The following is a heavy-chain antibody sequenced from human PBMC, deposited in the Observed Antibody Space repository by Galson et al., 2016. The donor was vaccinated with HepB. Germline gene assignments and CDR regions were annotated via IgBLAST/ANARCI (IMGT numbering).Heavy chain of an antibody. D-gene: IGHD5-24*01. Sequence: SVKVSCKASGYRFHTYGISWVRQAPGQGLEWLGWISANSGNTNYAQKFQDRVTMTRDTSASTVYMDLRSLRSDDTAVYYCARDVQFRFDSWGQGTLVTVSS. J-gene: IGHJ4*02. CDR2: ISANSGNT. CDR3: ARDVQFRFDS. CDR1: GYRFHTYG. V-gene: IGHV1-18*04.